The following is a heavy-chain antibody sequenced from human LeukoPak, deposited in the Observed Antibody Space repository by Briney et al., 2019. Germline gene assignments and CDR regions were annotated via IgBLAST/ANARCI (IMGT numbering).Heavy chain of an antibody. CDR1: GSTLTELS. Sequence: ASVKVSCKVSGSTLTELSMHWVRQAPGEGLEWMGGFDPEDGEAIYAQKFQGRVTMTEDTSTDTVYMELTSLRSEDTAVYYCARGFLGYSSLNAFDIWGQGTMVTVSS. CDR3: ARGFLGYSSLNAFDI. V-gene: IGHV1-24*01. D-gene: IGHD2-15*01. J-gene: IGHJ3*02. CDR2: FDPEDGEA.